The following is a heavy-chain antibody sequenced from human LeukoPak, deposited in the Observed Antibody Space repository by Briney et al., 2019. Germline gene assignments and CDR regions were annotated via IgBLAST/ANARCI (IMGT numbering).Heavy chain of an antibody. J-gene: IGHJ5*02. V-gene: IGHV4-38-2*02. CDR3: ARGKDYLWGSYRYLNWFDP. CDR2: IYHGGST. Sequence: PSETLSLTCTVSGYSISSAYYWGWIRQPPGKGLEWIGTIYHGGSTYYNPSLKSRVTISVDTSKNQFSLKLSSVTAADTAVYYCARGKDYLWGSYRYLNWFDPWGQGTLVTVSS. D-gene: IGHD3-16*02. CDR1: GYSISSAYY.